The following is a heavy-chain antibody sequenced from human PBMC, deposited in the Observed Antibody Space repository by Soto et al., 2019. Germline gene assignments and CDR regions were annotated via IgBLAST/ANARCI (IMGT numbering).Heavy chain of an antibody. J-gene: IGHJ5*02. D-gene: IGHD5-12*01. V-gene: IGHV4-34*01. CDR3: ARLDSGYDTKGFDP. CDR1: GGSFSGYY. CDR2: INHSGST. Sequence: QVQLQQWGAGLLKPSETLSLTCAVYGGSFSGYYWSWIRQPPGKGLEWIGEINHSGSTNYNPSLKSRVTISVDTSKNQFSLKLSSVTAADTAVYYCARLDSGYDTKGFDPWGQGTLVTVSS.